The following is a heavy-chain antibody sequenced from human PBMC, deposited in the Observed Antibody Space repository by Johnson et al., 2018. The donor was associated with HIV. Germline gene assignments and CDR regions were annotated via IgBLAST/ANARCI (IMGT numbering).Heavy chain of an antibody. V-gene: IGHV3-30*19. CDR1: GFTFSSYG. CDR2: ISYDGSNK. Sequence: QVQLVESGGGVVQPGRSPRLSCAASGFTFSSYGMHWVRQAPGKGLEWVAVISYDGSNKYYADSVKGRFTISRDNSKNTLYLQMNSLRAEDTAVYYCAKDKDAFDIWGQGTMVTVSS. CDR3: AKDKDAFDI. J-gene: IGHJ3*02.